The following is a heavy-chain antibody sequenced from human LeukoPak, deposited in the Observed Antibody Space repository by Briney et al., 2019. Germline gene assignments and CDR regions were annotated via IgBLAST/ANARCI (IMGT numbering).Heavy chain of an antibody. Sequence: SGATLVHPTPTLTLTCTFSGFSLRTRGVGVGWIRQPPRKALEWLALIYWNDDKRYSPSLKSRLTITKDTSKNQVVLTMTNMDPVDTATYYCAHLFMGYWGQGTLVTVSS. J-gene: IGHJ4*02. CDR3: AHLFMGY. CDR1: GFSLRTRGVG. CDR2: IYWNDDK. V-gene: IGHV2-5*01.